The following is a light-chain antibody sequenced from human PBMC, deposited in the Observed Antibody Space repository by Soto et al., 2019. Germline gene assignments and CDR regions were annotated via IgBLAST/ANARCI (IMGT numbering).Light chain of an antibody. CDR2: STN. CDR3: VLYMGNGISI. CDR1: SGSVSTSYY. Sequence: QVVVTQEPSFSVSPGGTVTLTCGLSSGSVSTSYYPSWYQQTPGQAPRTLIYSTNTRSSGVPDRFSGSILGNKAALTITGAQADDESDYYCVLYMGNGISIFGGGTKLTVL. V-gene: IGLV8-61*01. J-gene: IGLJ2*01.